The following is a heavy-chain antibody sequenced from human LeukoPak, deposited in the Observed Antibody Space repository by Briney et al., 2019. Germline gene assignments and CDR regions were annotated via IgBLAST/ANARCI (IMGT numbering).Heavy chain of an antibody. CDR2: ITGSGGST. V-gene: IGHV3-23*01. CDR3: ARELFDFDY. J-gene: IGHJ4*02. D-gene: IGHD3-10*01. Sequence: GGSLRLSCAASGFTFSGYWMTWVRQAPGKGLEWVSEITGSGGSTYYADSVKGRFTISRDNSKNTLYLQMNSLRAEDTAIYYCARELFDFDYWGQGTLVTVSS. CDR1: GFTFSGYW.